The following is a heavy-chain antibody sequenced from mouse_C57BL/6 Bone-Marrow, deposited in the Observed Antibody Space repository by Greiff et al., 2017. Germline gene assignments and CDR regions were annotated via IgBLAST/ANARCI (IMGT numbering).Heavy chain of an antibody. CDR3: ARAVDWYFDV. CDR1: GYTFTSYW. CDR2: IDPSDSET. J-gene: IGHJ1*03. Sequence: QVQLQQPGAELVRPGSSVTLSCKASGYTFTSYWMHWVQQRPIQGLEWIGNIDPSDSETHYNQKFKDKATLTVDKSSSTAYMQLSSLTSEDSAVYYCARAVDWYFDVWGTGTTVTVSS. V-gene: IGHV1-52*01. D-gene: IGHD1-1*01.